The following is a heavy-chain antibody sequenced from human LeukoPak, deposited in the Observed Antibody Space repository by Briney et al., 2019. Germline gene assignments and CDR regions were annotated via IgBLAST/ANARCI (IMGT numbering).Heavy chain of an antibody. J-gene: IGHJ6*02. CDR1: GGSISSYY. Sequence: PSETLSLTCTVSGGSISSYYWSWIRQPPGKGLEWIGYIYYSGSTYYNPSLKSRVTISVDTSKNQFSLKLSSVTAADTAVYYCARDYGSGSGIPAYYYYGMDVWGQGTTVTVSS. D-gene: IGHD3-10*01. CDR2: IYYSGST. CDR3: ARDYGSGSGIPAYYYYGMDV. V-gene: IGHV4-30-4*01.